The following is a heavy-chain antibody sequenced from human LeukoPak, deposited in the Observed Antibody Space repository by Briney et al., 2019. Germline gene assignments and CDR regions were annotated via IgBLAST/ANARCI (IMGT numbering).Heavy chain of an antibody. CDR3: ARATMVQGVFYYYYYMDV. J-gene: IGHJ6*03. Sequence: SVKVSCKASEGTFSSYAISWVRQAPGQGLEWMGGIIPIFGTANYAQKFQGRVTITADESTSTAYMELSSLRSEDTAVYYCARATMVQGVFYYYYYMDVWGKGTTVTVSS. CDR1: EGTFSSYA. D-gene: IGHD3-10*01. CDR2: IIPIFGTA. V-gene: IGHV1-69*13.